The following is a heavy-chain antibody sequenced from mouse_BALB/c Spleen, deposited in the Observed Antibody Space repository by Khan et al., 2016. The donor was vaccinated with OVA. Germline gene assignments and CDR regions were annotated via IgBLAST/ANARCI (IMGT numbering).Heavy chain of an antibody. CDR3: AISYYGSFWYFDV. D-gene: IGHD1-1*01. Sequence: QVQLQQSGPELVKPGASVKMSCKASGHTVRTYYIHWVMQRPRQGLEWIGWIYPGDGRTKYNENFKGKTTLTADKSPSTAYMLLSSLTSGDSAIYFCAISYYGSFWYFDVWGAGTTVTVSS. CDR1: GHTVRTYY. J-gene: IGHJ1*01. V-gene: IGHV1S56*01. CDR2: IYPGDGRT.